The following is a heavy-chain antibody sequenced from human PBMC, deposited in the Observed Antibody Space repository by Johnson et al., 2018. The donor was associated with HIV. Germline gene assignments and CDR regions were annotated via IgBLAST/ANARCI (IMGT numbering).Heavy chain of an antibody. Sequence: VQLVESGGGVVQPGRSLRLSCAASGFTFTFYAMHWVRQAPGKGLEWVAVISYDGSNKYYADSVKGRFTISRDNSKNTLYLHMNSLRAEDTAVYYCAREGNYYDSSSHAFDIWGQGTMVTVSS. CDR2: ISYDGSNK. V-gene: IGHV3-30-3*01. CDR1: GFTFTFYA. D-gene: IGHD3-22*01. CDR3: AREGNYYDSSSHAFDI. J-gene: IGHJ3*02.